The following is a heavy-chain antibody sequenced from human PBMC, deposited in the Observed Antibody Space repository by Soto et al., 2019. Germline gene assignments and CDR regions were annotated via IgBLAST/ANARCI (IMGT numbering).Heavy chain of an antibody. CDR3: GVPPLYSSSSLGSNWFDP. Sequence: EVQLVETGGGLVKPGGSLSLSCAASGFTFSSYSMNWVRQAPGKGLEWVSSISSSSSYIYYADSVKGRFTISRDNAKNSLYLQMNSLRAEDTAVYYCGVPPLYSSSSLGSNWFDPWGQGTLVTVSS. D-gene: IGHD6-6*01. J-gene: IGHJ5*02. CDR1: GFTFSSYS. CDR2: ISSSSSYI. V-gene: IGHV3-21*01.